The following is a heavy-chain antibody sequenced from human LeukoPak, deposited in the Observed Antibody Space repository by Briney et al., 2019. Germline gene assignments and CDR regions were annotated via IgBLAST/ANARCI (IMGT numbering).Heavy chain of an antibody. J-gene: IGHJ4*02. CDR1: GFTFSSYS. CDR2: ISSSSSYI. D-gene: IGHD2-15*01. Sequence: PGGSLRLSCAASGFTFSSYSMNWVRQAPGKGLEWVSSISSSSSYIYYADSVKGRFTISRDNAKNSLYLQMNSLRAEDTAVYYCARGHCSGGSCYSVDYWGLGTLVTVSS. CDR3: ARGHCSGGSCYSVDY. V-gene: IGHV3-21*01.